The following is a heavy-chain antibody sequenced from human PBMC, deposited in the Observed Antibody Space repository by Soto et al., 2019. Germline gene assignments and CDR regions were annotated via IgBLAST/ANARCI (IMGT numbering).Heavy chain of an antibody. Sequence: SETLSLTCTVSGGSISSDGYYWSWIRQHPGKGLEWIGYIYYSGSTYYNPSLKSRVTISVDTSKNQFSLKLSSVTAADTAEYYCARELDDSSGSPVGYFDYWGQGTLVTVSS. V-gene: IGHV4-31*03. CDR1: GGSISSDGYY. J-gene: IGHJ4*02. CDR2: IYYSGST. CDR3: ARELDDSSGSPVGYFDY. D-gene: IGHD3-22*01.